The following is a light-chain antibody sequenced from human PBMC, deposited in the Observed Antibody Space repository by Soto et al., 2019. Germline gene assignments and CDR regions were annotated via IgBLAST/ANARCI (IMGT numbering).Light chain of an antibody. J-gene: IGKJ1*01. CDR1: QSISNW. Sequence: DIQMTQSPSTLPASVGDRFTITCRASQSISNWLAWYQQKPGRAPKVLIYHASNLQSGVPSRFSGSGSGTEFTLTISSLQPDDFATYYYQQYNSYSVGQGTKVEIK. CDR2: HAS. V-gene: IGKV1-5*01. CDR3: QQYNSYS.